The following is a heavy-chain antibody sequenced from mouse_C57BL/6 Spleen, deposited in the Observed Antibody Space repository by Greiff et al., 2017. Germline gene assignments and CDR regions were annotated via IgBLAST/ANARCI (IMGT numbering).Heavy chain of an antibody. CDR3: ARRGIYYGSSSYYYAMDY. Sequence: VQLQQSGAELMKPGASVKLSCKATGYTFTGYWIEWVKQRPGHGLEWIGEILPGSGSTNYNEKFKGKATFTADTSSNTAYMQLSSLTTEDSAIYYCARRGIYYGSSSYYYAMDYWGQGTSVTVSS. CDR2: ILPGSGST. CDR1: GYTFTGYW. V-gene: IGHV1-9*01. J-gene: IGHJ4*01. D-gene: IGHD1-1*01.